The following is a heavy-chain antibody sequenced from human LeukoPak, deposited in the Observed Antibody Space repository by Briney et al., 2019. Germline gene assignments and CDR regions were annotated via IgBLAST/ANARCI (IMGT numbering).Heavy chain of an antibody. Sequence: SETLSLTCAVYGGSFSGYYWSWIRQPPGKGLEWIGEINHSGSTNYNPSLKSRVTISVDTSKNQFSLKLSSVTAADTAVYYCARGLVVGATIDYWGQGTLVTVSS. CDR1: GGSFSGYY. V-gene: IGHV4-34*01. D-gene: IGHD1-26*01. CDR2: INHSGST. CDR3: ARGLVVGATIDY. J-gene: IGHJ4*02.